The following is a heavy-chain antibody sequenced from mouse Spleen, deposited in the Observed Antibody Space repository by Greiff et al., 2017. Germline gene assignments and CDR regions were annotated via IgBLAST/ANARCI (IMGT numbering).Heavy chain of an antibody. J-gene: IGHJ4*01. CDR3: ARHYDYDVYAMDY. CDR2: INPGSGGT. Sequence: VQLQQSGAELVRPGTSVKVSCKASGYAFTNYLIEWVKQRPGQGLEWIGVINPGSGGTNYTEKFKGKATLTADKSSSTAYMQLSSLTSEDSAVYFCARHYDYDVYAMDYWGQGASVTVSS. CDR1: GYAFTNYL. V-gene: IGHV1-54*01. D-gene: IGHD2-4*01.